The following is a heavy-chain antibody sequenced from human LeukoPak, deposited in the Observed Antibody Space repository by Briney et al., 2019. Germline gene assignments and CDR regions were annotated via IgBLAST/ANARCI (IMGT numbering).Heavy chain of an antibody. CDR3: AKEPSPGYDFWSGYYA. J-gene: IGHJ5*02. Sequence: GGSLRLSCAASGFTSSSYAMSSVRQAPGKGLEWVSAISGSGGSTYYADSVKGRVTISRDNSKNTLYLQMSSLRAEYTAVYYCAKEPSPGYDFWSGYYAWGQGTLVTVSS. CDR1: GFTSSSYA. CDR2: ISGSGGST. D-gene: IGHD3-3*01. V-gene: IGHV3-23*01.